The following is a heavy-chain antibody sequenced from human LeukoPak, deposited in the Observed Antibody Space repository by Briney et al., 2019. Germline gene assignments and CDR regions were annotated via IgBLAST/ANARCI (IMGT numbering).Heavy chain of an antibody. V-gene: IGHV3-23*01. D-gene: IGHD3-16*02. CDR2: ISGCGDAA. Sequence: GGSLTLPCTASGLIFSLYAMTGLPHARGGGVEGVSTISGCGDAANDADSVKGRFTISRDNSKSSLYLQMNSLRVEDTAVYHCAKGPRPDLSVLHTLERWGQGVLVTVSS. J-gene: IGHJ4*02. CDR1: GLIFSLYA. CDR3: AKGPRPDLSVLHTLER.